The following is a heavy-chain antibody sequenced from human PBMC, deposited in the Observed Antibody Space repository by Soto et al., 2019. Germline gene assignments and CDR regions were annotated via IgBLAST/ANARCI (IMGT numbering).Heavy chain of an antibody. CDR1: GYSISSGYY. D-gene: IGHD4-17*01. V-gene: IGHV4-38-2*01. J-gene: IGHJ5*02. CDR3: ARGAATVTPGWFDP. Sequence: ETLSLTCAVSGYSISSGYYWGWIRQTPGKGLEWIASIYHSGSTYYNPSLKSRVTISVDTSKNQFSLKLTSVTAADTAVYYCARGAATVTPGWFDPWGQGIMVTVSS. CDR2: IYHSGST.